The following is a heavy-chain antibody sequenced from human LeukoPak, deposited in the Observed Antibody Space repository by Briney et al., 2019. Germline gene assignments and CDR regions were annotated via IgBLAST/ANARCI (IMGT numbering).Heavy chain of an antibody. Sequence: GGSLRLSCAASGFTFSSYEMNWVRQAPGKGLEWVSSISSSSSYIYYADSVKGRFTISRDNAKNSLYLQMNSLRAEDTAVYYCARDQEAPMGATDYYFDYWGQGTLVTVSS. CDR1: GFTFSSYE. V-gene: IGHV3-21*01. D-gene: IGHD1-26*01. CDR2: ISSSSSYI. CDR3: ARDQEAPMGATDYYFDY. J-gene: IGHJ4*02.